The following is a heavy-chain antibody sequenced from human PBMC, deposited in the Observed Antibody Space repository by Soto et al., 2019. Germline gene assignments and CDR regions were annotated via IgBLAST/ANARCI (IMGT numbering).Heavy chain of an antibody. V-gene: IGHV3-33*01. D-gene: IGHD6-19*01. CDR2: IWYDGSNK. CDR3: ARDGRVRWLATRKTFDY. J-gene: IGHJ4*02. CDR1: GFTFSSYG. Sequence: QVQLVESGGGVVQPGRSLRLSCAASGFTFSSYGMHWVRQAPGKGLEWVAVIWYDGSNKYYADSVKGRFTISRDNSKNTLYLQMHSLRAEDTAVYYCARDGRVRWLATRKTFDYWGQGTLVTVSS.